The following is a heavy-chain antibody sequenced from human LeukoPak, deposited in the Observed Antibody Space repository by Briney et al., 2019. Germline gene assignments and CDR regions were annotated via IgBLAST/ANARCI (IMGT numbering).Heavy chain of an antibody. J-gene: IGHJ4*02. Sequence: PGGSLRLSCAASGFAFSNAWMSWVRQAPGKGLEWVGRIKSKTDGGTTDYAAPVKGRFTISRDDSNNTLYLQINSLKTEDTAVYYCTTVRGYQLLVYFDYWGQGTLVTVSS. CDR1: GFAFSNAW. V-gene: IGHV3-15*01. CDR2: IKSKTDGGTT. CDR3: TTVRGYQLLVYFDY. D-gene: IGHD2-2*01.